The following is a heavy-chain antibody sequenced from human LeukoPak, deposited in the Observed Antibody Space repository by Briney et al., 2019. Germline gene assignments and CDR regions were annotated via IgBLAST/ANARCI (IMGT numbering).Heavy chain of an antibody. J-gene: IGHJ3*02. CDR3: AKRLAAGGTGSAFDI. CDR1: GYTFTGYY. V-gene: IGHV1-2*02. Sequence: ASVKVSCKASGYTFTGYYMHWVRQAPGQGLEWMGWINPNSGGTNYAQKFQGRVTMTRDTSISTAYMELSRLRSDDTAVYYCAKRLAAGGTGSAFDIWGQGTMVTVAS. D-gene: IGHD6-13*01. CDR2: INPNSGGT.